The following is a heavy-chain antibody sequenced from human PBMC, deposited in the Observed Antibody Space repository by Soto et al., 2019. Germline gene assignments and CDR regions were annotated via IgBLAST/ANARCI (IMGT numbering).Heavy chain of an antibody. CDR2: INAANGYT. D-gene: IGHD3-10*01. V-gene: IGHV1-3*01. CDR1: GYSFTNFP. CDR3: ARGGGLDD. J-gene: IGHJ4*02. Sequence: QVQLVESGAEVKKPGASVKVSCKASGYSFTNFPIHWMRQAPGQGLECMGWINAANGYTRYSQKLQGRVTITRDAFATTAYMDLSSLTSEDTAVYYCARGGGLDDWGQGTLITVSS.